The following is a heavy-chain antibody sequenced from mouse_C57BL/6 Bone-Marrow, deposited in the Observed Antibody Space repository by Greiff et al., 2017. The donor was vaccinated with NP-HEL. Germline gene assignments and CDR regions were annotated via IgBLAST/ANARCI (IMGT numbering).Heavy chain of an antibody. CDR2: IYPGDGDT. J-gene: IGHJ1*03. CDR3: ARYYYGSSYRYFDV. D-gene: IGHD1-1*01. Sequence: VKLQESGAELVKPGASVKISCKASGYAFSSYWMNWVKQRPGKGLEWIGQIYPGDGDTNYNGKFKGKATLTVDKSSSTAYMQLSSLTSEDSAVYYCARYYYGSSYRYFDVWGTGTTVTVSS. V-gene: IGHV1-80*01. CDR1: GYAFSSYW.